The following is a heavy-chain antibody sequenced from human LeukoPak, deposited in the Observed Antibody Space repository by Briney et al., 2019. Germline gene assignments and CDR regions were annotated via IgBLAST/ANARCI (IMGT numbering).Heavy chain of an antibody. Sequence: SVKVSCKASGGTFSSNAISWVRQAPGQGLEWMGGIIPIFGTANYAQKFQGRVTITADESTSTAYMELSSLRSEDTAVYYCARAPEYQLLYDYWGQGTLVTVSS. CDR1: GGTFSSNA. CDR3: ARAPEYQLLYDY. CDR2: IIPIFGTA. J-gene: IGHJ4*02. D-gene: IGHD2-2*02. V-gene: IGHV1-69*01.